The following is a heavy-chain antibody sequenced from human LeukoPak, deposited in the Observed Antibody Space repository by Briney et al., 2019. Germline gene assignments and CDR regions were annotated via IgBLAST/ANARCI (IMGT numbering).Heavy chain of an antibody. CDR1: GYTFTGYH. J-gene: IGHJ4*02. CDR3: ARDQGSLTRSWYTGY. Sequence: VASVKVSCKASGYTFTGYHIHWVRQAPGQGLEWMGRINPYSGDTNFAQKFQGRVTMTRDTSITTAYMDLSSLTPDDTAVYFCARDQGSLTRSWYTGYWGQGTRVTVSS. V-gene: IGHV1-2*06. CDR2: INPYSGDT. D-gene: IGHD6-13*01.